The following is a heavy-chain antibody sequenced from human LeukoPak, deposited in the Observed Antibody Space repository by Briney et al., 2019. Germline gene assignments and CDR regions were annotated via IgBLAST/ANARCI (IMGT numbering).Heavy chain of an antibody. J-gene: IGHJ4*02. CDR1: GYTFTGYY. Sequence: ASVKVSCKASGYTFTGYYMHWVRQAPGQGLEWMGIINPSGGSTSYAQKFQGRVTMTRDTSTSTVYMELSSLRSEDTAVYYCAREASTQGFDYWGQGTLVTVSS. V-gene: IGHV1-46*01. CDR3: AREASTQGFDY. D-gene: IGHD1-1*01. CDR2: INPSGGST.